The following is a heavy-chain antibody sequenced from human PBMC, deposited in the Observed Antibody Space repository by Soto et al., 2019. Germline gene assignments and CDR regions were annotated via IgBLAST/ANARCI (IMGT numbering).Heavy chain of an antibody. D-gene: IGHD1-7*01. Sequence: SETLSLTCAVSGGSFTSNNWCTWVRQPPGQGLEWIGEIYRTGSTNYNPSLKSRVTISLDKSENQFSLKVTSLTAADTAVYYCASRDPGTSVDYWGQGTLVTVSS. V-gene: IGHV4-4*02. CDR1: GGSFTSNNW. CDR2: IYRTGST. J-gene: IGHJ4*02. CDR3: ASRDPGTSVDY.